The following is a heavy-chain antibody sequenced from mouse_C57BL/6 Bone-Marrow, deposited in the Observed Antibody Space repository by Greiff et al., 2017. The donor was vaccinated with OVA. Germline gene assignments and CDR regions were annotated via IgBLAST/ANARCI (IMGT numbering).Heavy chain of an antibody. V-gene: IGHV1-5*01. CDR1: GYTFTSYW. CDR3: TRRDGSSYSYAMDY. D-gene: IGHD1-1*01. J-gene: IGHJ4*01. Sequence: VQLQQSGTVLARPGASVKMSCKTSGYTFTSYWMHWVKQRPGQGLEWIGAIYPGNSDTSYNQKFKGKAKLTAVTSASTAYMGLSSLTNEDSAVYYCTRRDGSSYSYAMDYWGQGTSVTVSS. CDR2: IYPGNSDT.